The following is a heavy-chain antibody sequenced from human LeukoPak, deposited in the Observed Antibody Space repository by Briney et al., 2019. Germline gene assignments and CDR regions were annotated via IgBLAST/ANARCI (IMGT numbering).Heavy chain of an antibody. V-gene: IGHV3-72*01. Sequence: GGSLRLSCAASGFTFSDHAMDWVRLAPGKGLEWVGRIRNKANSYTTEYAASVQGRFTVSRDDSKNSLYLQMNSMKTEDTAVYYCTRLVGANDWGQGTLVTVSS. CDR1: GFTFSDHA. CDR2: IRNKANSYTT. J-gene: IGHJ4*02. D-gene: IGHD1-26*01. CDR3: TRLVGAND.